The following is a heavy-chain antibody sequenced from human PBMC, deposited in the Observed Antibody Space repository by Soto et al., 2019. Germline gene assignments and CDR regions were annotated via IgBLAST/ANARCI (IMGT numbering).Heavy chain of an antibody. Sequence: SVKVSCKASGFTFTSSAVQWVRQARGQRLEWIGWIVVGSGNTNYAQKFQERVTITRDMSTSTAYMELSSLRSEDTAVYYCAAGTHCSGGSCYPRDFDYWGQGTLVTVSS. J-gene: IGHJ4*02. CDR3: AAGTHCSGGSCYPRDFDY. CDR1: GFTFTSSA. V-gene: IGHV1-58*01. CDR2: IVVGSGNT. D-gene: IGHD2-15*01.